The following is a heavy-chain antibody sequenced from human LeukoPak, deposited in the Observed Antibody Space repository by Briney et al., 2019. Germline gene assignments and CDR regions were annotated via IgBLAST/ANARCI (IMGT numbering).Heavy chain of an antibody. Sequence: SETLSLTCTVSGDSISTYYWSWIRQPPGKRLEWIGNIYCSGTTNYNPSLKSRVTISLDTSKNQFSLKLTSVTAADTAVYYCARDHLVGATMGFYYYGMDVWGQGTTVTVSS. CDR3: ARDHLVGATMGFYYYGMDV. CDR2: IYCSGTT. J-gene: IGHJ6*02. V-gene: IGHV4-59*01. CDR1: GDSISTYY. D-gene: IGHD1-26*01.